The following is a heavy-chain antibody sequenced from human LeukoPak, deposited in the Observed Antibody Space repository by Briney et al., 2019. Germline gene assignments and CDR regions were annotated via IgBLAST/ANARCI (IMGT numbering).Heavy chain of an antibody. CDR3: ARDRVPLAYYYDSSGYYYGGGFFDY. CDR1: GFTFSSYW. D-gene: IGHD3-22*01. V-gene: IGHV3-7*01. CDR2: IKQDGSEK. J-gene: IGHJ4*02. Sequence: PGGSLRLSCAASGFTFSSYWMSWVRQAPGKGLEWVANIKQDGSEKYYVDSVKGRFTISRDNAKNSLYLQMNRLRAEDTALYYCARDRVPLAYYYDSSGYYYGGGFFDYWGQGTLVTVSS.